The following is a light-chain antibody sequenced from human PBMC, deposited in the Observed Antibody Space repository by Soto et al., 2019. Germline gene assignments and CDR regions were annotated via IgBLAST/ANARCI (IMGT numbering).Light chain of an antibody. J-gene: IGKJ2*01. V-gene: IGKV3-20*01. CDR3: QQYGTSPPVYA. CDR2: VAS. CDR1: QSVSNTY. Sequence: EIVLTQSPGTLSLSPGERATLSCRTSQSVSNTYLAWYQQKPGQAPRLLIYVASSRAAGIPDRFSGGGSGTDFTLTISRLEPEDFAVYYCQQYGTSPPVYAFGQGTKLEIK.